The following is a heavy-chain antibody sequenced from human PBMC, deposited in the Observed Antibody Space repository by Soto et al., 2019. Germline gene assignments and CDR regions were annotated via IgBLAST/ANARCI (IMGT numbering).Heavy chain of an antibody. J-gene: IGHJ2*01. Sequence: GGSLRLSCAASGFTFNTYSMNWVRQAPGKGLEWVSYISSSGTTMHYADSVKGRFTISRDNAKNSLYLQMNSLRVEDTAVYYCARDHPPSSSWNGWYFDLWGRGTLVTVS. CDR1: GFTFNTYS. V-gene: IGHV3-48*01. CDR3: ARDHPPSSSWNGWYFDL. D-gene: IGHD6-13*01. CDR2: ISSSGTTM.